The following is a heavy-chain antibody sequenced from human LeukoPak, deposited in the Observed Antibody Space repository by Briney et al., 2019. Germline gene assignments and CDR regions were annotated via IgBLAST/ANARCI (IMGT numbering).Heavy chain of an antibody. D-gene: IGHD3-16*02. J-gene: IGHJ4*02. Sequence: GGSLRLSCAASGFTFSNAWMTWVRQAPGKGLEWVGHIKNKADGGTTDYAAPVKGRFTISRDDSKNTMYLQMNSLKTEDTAVYYCSTDVPFTAGGAIVYWGQGTLVTVSS. CDR2: IKNKADGGTT. CDR1: GFTFSNAW. V-gene: IGHV3-15*01. CDR3: STDVPFTAGGAIVY.